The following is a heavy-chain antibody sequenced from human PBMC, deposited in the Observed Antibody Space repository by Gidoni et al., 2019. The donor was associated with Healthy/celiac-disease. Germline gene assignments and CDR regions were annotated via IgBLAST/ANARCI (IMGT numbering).Heavy chain of an antibody. CDR3: ARKGKWELRGGYDY. CDR1: GFPFGSYG. J-gene: IGHJ4*02. D-gene: IGHD1-26*01. Sequence: EVQLVESGGGLVQPGGSLRLSCAASGFPFGSYGMSWVRQAPGKGLEWVANIKQDESEKYYVDSVKGLFTISRDNAKNSLYLQMNGLRAEETAVYYCARKGKWELRGGYDYWGQGTLVTVSS. CDR2: IKQDESEK. V-gene: IGHV3-7*03.